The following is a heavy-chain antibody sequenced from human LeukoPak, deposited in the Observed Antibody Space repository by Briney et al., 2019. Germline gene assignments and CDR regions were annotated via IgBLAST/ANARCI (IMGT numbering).Heavy chain of an antibody. CDR2: ISSSSSYI. CDR1: GFTFSSYS. J-gene: IGHJ6*03. D-gene: IGHD4-17*01. CDR3: ARHDYGDCYMDV. V-gene: IGHV3-21*01. Sequence: GGSLRLSCAASGFTFSSYSMNWVRQAPGKGLEWVSSISSSSSYIYYADSVKGRFTISRDNAKNSLYLQMNSLRAEDTAVYYCARHDYGDCYMDVWGKGTTVSVSS.